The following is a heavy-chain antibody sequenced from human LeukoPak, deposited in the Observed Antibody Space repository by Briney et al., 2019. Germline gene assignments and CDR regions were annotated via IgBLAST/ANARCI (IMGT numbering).Heavy chain of an antibody. V-gene: IGHV3-7*01. J-gene: IGHJ5*02. CDR2: IKQDGSEK. CDR1: GFTFSSYW. Sequence: GGSLRLSCAASGFTFSSYWMSWVRQAPGKGLEWVANIKQDGSEKYYVDSVNGRFTISRDNAKNSLYLQMNSLRAEDTAVYYCARDMGYGSGSYDWFDPWGQGTLVTVSS. CDR3: ARDMGYGSGSYDWFDP. D-gene: IGHD3-10*01.